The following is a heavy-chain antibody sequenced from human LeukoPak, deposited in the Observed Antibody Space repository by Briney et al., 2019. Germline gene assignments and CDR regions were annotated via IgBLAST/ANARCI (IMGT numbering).Heavy chain of an antibody. CDR3: ARGTTYCGSGCYSLTDY. CDR2: IYHSGST. J-gene: IGHJ4*02. CDR1: GGSFSGYY. Sequence: SETLSLTCAVYGGSFSGYYWTWIRQPPGKGLEWIGEIYHSGSTNYNPSLKSRVTISVDTSKNQFSLKLTSVTAADTAVYYCARGTTYCGSGCYSLTDYWGQGTLVSVSS. D-gene: IGHD2-21*02. V-gene: IGHV4-34*01.